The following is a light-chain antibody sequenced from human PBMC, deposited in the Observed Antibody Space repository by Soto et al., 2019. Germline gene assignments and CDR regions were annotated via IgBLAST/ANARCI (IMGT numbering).Light chain of an antibody. J-gene: IGKJ4*01. CDR3: QQSFDTPLS. CDR2: AAS. CDR1: QNINKY. Sequence: DIQMTQSPSSLSASVGDRVTISCRASQNINKYLNWYQQKPGSVPTLLIYAASTLQGGVPSRFNGSGFGTDFTVTISNLQPEDFATYYCQQSFDTPLSLGGGTKVDIK. V-gene: IGKV1-39*01.